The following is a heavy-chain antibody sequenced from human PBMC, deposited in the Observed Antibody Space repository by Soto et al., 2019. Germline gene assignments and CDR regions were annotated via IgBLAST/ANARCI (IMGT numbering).Heavy chain of an antibody. D-gene: IGHD2-2*01. CDR2: INPNSGGT. CDR3: ARDTDNLGFCSSTSCRSNWIDS. J-gene: IGHJ5*01. Sequence: GASVKVSCKASGYTFTGYYMHWVRQAPGQGLEWMGWINPNSGGTNYAQKFQGWVTMTRDTSISTAYMELSRLRSDDTAVYYCARDTDNLGFCSSTSCRSNWIDSWGPGILVTVFS. CDR1: GYTFTGYY. V-gene: IGHV1-2*04.